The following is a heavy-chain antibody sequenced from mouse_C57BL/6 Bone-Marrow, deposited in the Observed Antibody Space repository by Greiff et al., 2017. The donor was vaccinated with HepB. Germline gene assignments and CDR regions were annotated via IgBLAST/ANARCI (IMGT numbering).Heavy chain of an antibody. CDR2: INPSSGYT. V-gene: IGHV1-7*01. D-gene: IGHD1-1*01. CDR1: GYTFTSYW. CDR3: ASPLYYRGAMDY. J-gene: IGHJ4*01. Sequence: VQLQQSGAELAKPGASVKLSCKASGYTFTSYWMHWVKQRPGQGLEWIGYINPSSGYTKYNQKFKGKATLTSDTSSSTAYMQLSSLTYEDSAIYFCASPLYYRGAMDYWGQGTSVTVSS.